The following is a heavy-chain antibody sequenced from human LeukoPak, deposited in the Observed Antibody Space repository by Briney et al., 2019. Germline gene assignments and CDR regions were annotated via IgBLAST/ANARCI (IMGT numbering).Heavy chain of an antibody. D-gene: IGHD3-16*02. Sequence: ASVKVSFKASGYTFTGYYMHWVRQAPGQGLEWMGRINPNSGGTNYAQKFQGRVTMTRDTSASTAYMELSSLRSEDTAVYYCARDPSPYVWGSYRSYYFDYWGQGTLVTVSS. CDR2: INPNSGGT. J-gene: IGHJ4*02. CDR1: GYTFTGYY. V-gene: IGHV1-2*06. CDR3: ARDPSPYVWGSYRSYYFDY.